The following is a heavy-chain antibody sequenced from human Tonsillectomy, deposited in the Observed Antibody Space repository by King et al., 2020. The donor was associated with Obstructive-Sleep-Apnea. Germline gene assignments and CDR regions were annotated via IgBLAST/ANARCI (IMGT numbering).Heavy chain of an antibody. CDR2: ISSSSGFI. D-gene: IGHD2-15*01. Sequence: EAQLVQSGGGLVKPGGSLRLSCAASGFTFSSFSMNWVRQAPGKGLEWVSSISSSSGFIYYADSVKGRFTISRDNAKNSRYLQMNSLRAEYTAVYYCTKADCSGGSCYRGFDAFDIWGQGTMVTVSS. CDR1: GFTFSSFS. CDR3: TKADCSGGSCYRGFDAFDI. J-gene: IGHJ3*02. V-gene: IGHV3-21*01.